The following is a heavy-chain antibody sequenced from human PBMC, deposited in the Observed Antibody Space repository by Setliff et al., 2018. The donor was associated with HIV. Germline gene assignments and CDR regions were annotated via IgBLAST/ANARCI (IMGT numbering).Heavy chain of an antibody. CDR3: AREIRTIEGGALDI. D-gene: IGHD3-16*01. CDR1: GYRFTSHW. V-gene: IGHV5-51*01. CDR2: IYPGDSET. Sequence: GESLKISCQGVGYRFTSHWIAWVRQMPGKGLEWMGNIYPGDSETRYSPSFHGQVTLSADTTVDTAYLQWNTLKSSDTAMYYCAREIRTIEGGALDIWGQGTSVTVSS. J-gene: IGHJ3*02.